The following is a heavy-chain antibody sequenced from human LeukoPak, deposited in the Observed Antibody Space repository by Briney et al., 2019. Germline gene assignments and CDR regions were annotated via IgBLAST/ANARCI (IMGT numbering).Heavy chain of an antibody. V-gene: IGHV4-4*07. D-gene: IGHD6-6*01. J-gene: IGHJ4*02. CDR1: GGSISGYY. CDR2: IYTSGST. Sequence: SETLSLTCTVSGGSISGYYWSWIRQPAGKGLEWIGRIYTSGSTNYNPSLKSRVTMSVDTSKNQFSLKLSSVTAADTAVYYCARLSGRIAARYLDYWGQGTLVTVSS. CDR3: ARLSGRIAARYLDY.